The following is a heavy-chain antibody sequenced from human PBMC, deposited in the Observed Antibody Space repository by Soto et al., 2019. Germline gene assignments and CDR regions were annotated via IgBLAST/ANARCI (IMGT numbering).Heavy chain of an antibody. D-gene: IGHD2-2*03. CDR2: ISRDEDNT. CDR1: QFTFGGLG. J-gene: IGHJ4*02. Sequence: VLLLESGGGFVQPGGSVRLSCAAPQFTFGGLGLSWVRQSPGRGLEWVATISRDEDNTHYADSVNGRFTISKDRSTNTLHLNMASLRAEDTAMYYCVSWMSAHFDYWGRGTLVTVSS. V-gene: IGHV3-23*01. CDR3: VSWMSAHFDY.